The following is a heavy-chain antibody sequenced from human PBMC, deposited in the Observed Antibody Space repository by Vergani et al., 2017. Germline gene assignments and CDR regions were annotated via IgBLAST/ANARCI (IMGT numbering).Heavy chain of an antibody. V-gene: IGHV4-59*01. Sequence: VQLQESGPGLVKPSETLSLTCTVSGGSISSYYWSWIRQPPGKGLEWIGYIYYSGSTNYNPSLKSRVTISVDTSKNQFSLKLSSVTAADTAVYYCARDRVPAARLNWFDPWGQGTLVTVSS. CDR1: GGSISSYY. D-gene: IGHD2-2*01. J-gene: IGHJ5*02. CDR3: ARDRVPAARLNWFDP. CDR2: IYYSGST.